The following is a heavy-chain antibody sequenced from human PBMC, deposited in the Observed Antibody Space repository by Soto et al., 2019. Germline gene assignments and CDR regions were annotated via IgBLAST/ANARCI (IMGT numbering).Heavy chain of an antibody. CDR3: AKDSNKYICSHRGRYFDY. V-gene: IGHV3-23*01. Sequence: GALKRYCAASGVPFSINVMTWVRQAPGKGLEWVSGISGGGSNTFYADSAKGRFTISRDNSKNTLLLQMNSLGAEDTAVYYCAKDSNKYICSHRGRYFDYWGQGTAVTVSS. J-gene: IGHJ4*02. D-gene: IGHD3-10*02. CDR2: ISGGGSNT. CDR1: GVPFSINV.